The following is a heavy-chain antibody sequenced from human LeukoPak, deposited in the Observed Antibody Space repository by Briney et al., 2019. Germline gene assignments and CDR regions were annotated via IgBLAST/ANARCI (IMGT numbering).Heavy chain of an antibody. CDR3: ARHDSFIPY. D-gene: IGHD3-16*02. CDR1: GFTFSTYW. V-gene: IGHV3-7*01. Sequence: QAGGSLRLSCAASGFTFSTYWMSWVRQAPGKGLEWVANIKDDGSEKYFVDSVKGRFTISRDNARNSLYLQMNSLRAEDTAVYFCARHDSFIPYWGQGTLVTVTS. J-gene: IGHJ4*02. CDR2: IKDDGSEK.